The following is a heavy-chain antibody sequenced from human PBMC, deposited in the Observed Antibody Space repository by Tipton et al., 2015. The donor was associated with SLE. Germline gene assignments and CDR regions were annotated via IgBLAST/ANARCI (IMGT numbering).Heavy chain of an antibody. Sequence: TLSLTCTVSGGSISSHYWSWVRQPPGKGLEWIGYIYYSGSTNYNPSLKSLVTISVDTSKNQFSLKLSSVTAADTAVYYCARVYFHSSSSGFDYWGQGTLVTVSS. CDR2: IYYSGST. CDR3: ARVYFHSSSSGFDY. CDR1: GGSISSHY. V-gene: IGHV4-59*11. D-gene: IGHD6-6*01. J-gene: IGHJ4*02.